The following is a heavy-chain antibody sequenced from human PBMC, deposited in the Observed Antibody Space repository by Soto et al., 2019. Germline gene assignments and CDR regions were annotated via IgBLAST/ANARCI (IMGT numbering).Heavy chain of an antibody. Sequence: QVNLVQSGGGVVQPGRSLRVSCAASGFDFTSYGFHWIRQAPGKGLEWVALISSDGGDTFYADSVKGRFTVSSDSSKNTLYLQMGSLRPEDTGVYCCARDRRDGYNWIDHWGQGTLVAVSP. J-gene: IGHJ5*02. CDR1: GFDFTSYG. CDR2: ISSDGGDT. D-gene: IGHD5-12*01. CDR3: ARDRRDGYNWIDH. V-gene: IGHV3-30*03.